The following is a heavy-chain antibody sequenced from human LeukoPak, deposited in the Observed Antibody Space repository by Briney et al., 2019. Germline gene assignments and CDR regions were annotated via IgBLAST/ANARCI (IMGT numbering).Heavy chain of an antibody. Sequence: SSETLSLTCTVSGGSISSYYWSWIRQPPGKGLEWIGYIYYSGSTNYNPSLKSRVTISVDTSKNQFSLKLSSVTAADTAAYYCARHDLRYYGPFDPWGQGTLVTVSS. J-gene: IGHJ5*02. CDR3: ARHDLRYYGPFDP. CDR2: IYYSGST. CDR1: GGSISSYY. D-gene: IGHD3-10*01. V-gene: IGHV4-59*08.